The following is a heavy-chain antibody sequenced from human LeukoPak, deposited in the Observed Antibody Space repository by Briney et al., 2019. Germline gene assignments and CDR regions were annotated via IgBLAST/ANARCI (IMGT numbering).Heavy chain of an antibody. CDR1: GFIFSDFY. Sequence: GGSLRLSCAGSGFIFSDFYMNWVRQAPGEGLEWLAYITPSGSYTAYGDSVKGRFVVSRGNTKDSVYLQMNSLRAEDTAMYFCASDQVSGVFDYWGQGARVTVS. CDR2: ITPSGSYT. J-gene: IGHJ4*02. CDR3: ASDQVSGVFDY. V-gene: IGHV3-11*05. D-gene: IGHD5/OR15-5a*01.